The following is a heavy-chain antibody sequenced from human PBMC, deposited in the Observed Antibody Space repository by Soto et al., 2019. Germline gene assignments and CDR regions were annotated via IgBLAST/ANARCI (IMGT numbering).Heavy chain of an antibody. CDR2: ISSTGSYA. Sequence: WGSLRLSCAASGFTFRDYYMICIRQSPGKGLEWVSYISSTGSYAKYADSVKGRFTISRDNAKNSLYLQMNSLRAEDTAVYYCARDSSITPRPLDYWGQGTPVTVSS. CDR1: GFTFRDYY. CDR3: ARDSSITPRPLDY. J-gene: IGHJ4*02. D-gene: IGHD6-6*01. V-gene: IGHV3-11*06.